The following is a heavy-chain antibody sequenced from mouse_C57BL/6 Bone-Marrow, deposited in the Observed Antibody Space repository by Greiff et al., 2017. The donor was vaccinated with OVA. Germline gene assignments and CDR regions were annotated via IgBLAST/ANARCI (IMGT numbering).Heavy chain of an antibody. J-gene: IGHJ2*01. CDR1: GYAFSSSW. Sequence: VKLQESGPELVKPGASVKISCKASGYAFSSSWMNWVKQRPGKGLEWIGRIYPGDGDTNYNGKFKGKATLTADKSSSTAYMQLSSLTSEDSAVYFCARRGLLRWGQGTTLTVSS. V-gene: IGHV1-82*01. CDR3: ARRGLLR. CDR2: IYPGDGDT. D-gene: IGHD1-1*01.